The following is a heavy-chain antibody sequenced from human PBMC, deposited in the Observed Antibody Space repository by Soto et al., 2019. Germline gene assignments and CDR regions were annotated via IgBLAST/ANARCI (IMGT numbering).Heavy chain of an antibody. D-gene: IGHD2-15*01. CDR2: VYYSGST. CDR1: GGSISASY. J-gene: IGHJ4*02. Sequence: SETLSLTCTVSGGSISASYWSWIRQSPGKGLEWIGYVYYSGSTVYNPSLKSRVSISADTSKNQFSLRLSSVTAADTAVYYCARDDQYCHYGTCPSPFNYWGQGALVPVS. CDR3: ARDDQYCHYGTCPSPFNY. V-gene: IGHV4-59*01.